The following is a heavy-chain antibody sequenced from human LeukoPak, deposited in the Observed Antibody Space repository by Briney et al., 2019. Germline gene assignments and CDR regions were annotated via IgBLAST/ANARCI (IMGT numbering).Heavy chain of an antibody. Sequence: PGGSLRLSCAASGFTFSSYSMSWVRQAPGKGPEWISYISYSGTTIYYADSVKGRFTISRDNAKNSLDLQMNSLRAEDTAVYYCARDPILVRGYFDYWGQGTLVAVSS. CDR1: GFTFSSYS. J-gene: IGHJ4*02. CDR3: ARDPILVRGYFDY. D-gene: IGHD3-10*01. CDR2: ISYSGTTI. V-gene: IGHV3-48*01.